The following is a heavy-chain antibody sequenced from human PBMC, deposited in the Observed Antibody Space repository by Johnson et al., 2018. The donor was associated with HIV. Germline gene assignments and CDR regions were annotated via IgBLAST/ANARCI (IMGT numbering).Heavy chain of an antibody. D-gene: IGHD5-18*01. CDR2: ISWNSGSI. CDR3: ARADTAMVRGAFDI. V-gene: IGHV3-9*01. J-gene: IGHJ3*02. Sequence: QLVESGGGVVRPGGSLRLSCAASGFMFDDYAMHWVRQAPGKGLEWVSGISWNSGSIGYVDSVKGRFTISRDNAKNSLYLQMNSLRPDDTALYYCARADTAMVRGAFDIWGQGTMVTVSS. CDR1: GFMFDDYA.